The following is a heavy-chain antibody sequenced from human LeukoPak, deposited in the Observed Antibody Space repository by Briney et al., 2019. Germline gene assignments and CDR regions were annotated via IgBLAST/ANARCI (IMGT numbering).Heavy chain of an antibody. CDR2: MYISGST. Sequence: SETLSLTCTVSGGSISSSYWTWIRQPAGKGLEWIGRMYISGSTNYNPSLKSRVTMSLDTSKNQFSLNLTSATAADTAVYYCARLIYDSSGPEYWGQGTLVTVSS. J-gene: IGHJ4*02. D-gene: IGHD3-22*01. V-gene: IGHV4-4*07. CDR1: GGSISSSY. CDR3: ARLIYDSSGPEY.